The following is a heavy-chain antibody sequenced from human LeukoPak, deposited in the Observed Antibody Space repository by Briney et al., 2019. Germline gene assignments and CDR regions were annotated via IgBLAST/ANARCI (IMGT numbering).Heavy chain of an antibody. CDR1: GFTFSSYA. V-gene: IGHV3-23*01. CDR3: AIEPVTTFGQRSGMDV. D-gene: IGHD4-17*01. Sequence: GGSLTLSCAASGFTFSSYAMNWVRQAPGKGLEWISLIGGSGGITYYADSVKGRFTISRDNSKNTLYLQMNSLRAEDTAVYYCAIEPVTTFGQRSGMDVWGQGTTVTVSS. CDR2: IGGSGGIT. J-gene: IGHJ6*02.